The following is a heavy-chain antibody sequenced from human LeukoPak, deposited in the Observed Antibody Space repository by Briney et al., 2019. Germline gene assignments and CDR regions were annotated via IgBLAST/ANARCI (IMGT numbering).Heavy chain of an antibody. Sequence: GGSLRLSCATSGFTFSRSWMSWVRQAPGKGLEWLANIKKDGSERYYVDSVKGRFTISRDNAENSLYLQMNNLGAEDTAVYYCGTSLDAPGNYWGQGILVTVSS. V-gene: IGHV3-7*01. CDR1: GFTFSRSW. CDR3: GTSLDAPGNY. D-gene: IGHD6-13*01. CDR2: IKKDGSER. J-gene: IGHJ4*02.